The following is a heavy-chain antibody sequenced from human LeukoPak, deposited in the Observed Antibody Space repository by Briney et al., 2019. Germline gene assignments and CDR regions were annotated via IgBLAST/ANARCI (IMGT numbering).Heavy chain of an antibody. CDR1: GFTFNSYW. V-gene: IGHV3-7*01. J-gene: IGHJ4*02. Sequence: QSGGSLRLSCAASGFTFNSYWMSWVRQAPGKGLEWVACIKHDGSEKYHVDSVKGRFTISRDNAKNSLYLQMDSLRAEDTAVYYCASAGDYSRYATNDYWGQGTLVTVSS. D-gene: IGHD5-12*01. CDR2: IKHDGSEK. CDR3: ASAGDYSRYATNDY.